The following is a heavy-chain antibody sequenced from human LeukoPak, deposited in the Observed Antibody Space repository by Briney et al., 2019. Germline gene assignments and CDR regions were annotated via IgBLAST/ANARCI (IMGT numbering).Heavy chain of an antibody. V-gene: IGHV4-39*07. Sequence: SQTLSLTCTVSGGSISSGGYYWGWIRQPPGKGLEWIGSIYYSGSTYYNPSLKSRVTISVDTSKNQFSLKLSSVTAADTAVYYCARDQDGRGATTDWFDPWGQGTLVTVSS. D-gene: IGHD1-26*01. CDR2: IYYSGST. CDR3: ARDQDGRGATTDWFDP. J-gene: IGHJ5*02. CDR1: GGSISSGGYY.